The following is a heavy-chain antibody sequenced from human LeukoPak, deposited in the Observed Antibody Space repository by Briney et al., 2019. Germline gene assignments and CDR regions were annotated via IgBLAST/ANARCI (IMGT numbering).Heavy chain of an antibody. CDR1: GGSISSYY. CDR3: TLRDF. Sequence: SETLSLTCTVSGGSISSYYWSWIRQPPGKGLESIGYIYYTGNTKYNPSLKSRVTISVDTSKNQFSLKLSSVTAADTAVYFCTLRDFWGQGSLVTVSS. CDR2: IYYTGNT. V-gene: IGHV4-59*08. J-gene: IGHJ4*02.